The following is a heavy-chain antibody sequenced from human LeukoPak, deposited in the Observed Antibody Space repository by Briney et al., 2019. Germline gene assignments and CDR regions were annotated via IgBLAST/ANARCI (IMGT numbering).Heavy chain of an antibody. Sequence: PGGSLRLSCAASGFTFSSYGMHWVRQAPGKGLEWVAFIRYDGSNKYYADSVKGRFTISRDNSKNTLYLQMNSLRAEDTAVYYCAKVLEAFGVDPYYYYYYMDVWGKGTTVTVSS. CDR3: AKVLEAFGVDPYYYYYYMDV. CDR2: IRYDGSNK. V-gene: IGHV3-30*02. D-gene: IGHD3-3*01. J-gene: IGHJ6*03. CDR1: GFTFSSYG.